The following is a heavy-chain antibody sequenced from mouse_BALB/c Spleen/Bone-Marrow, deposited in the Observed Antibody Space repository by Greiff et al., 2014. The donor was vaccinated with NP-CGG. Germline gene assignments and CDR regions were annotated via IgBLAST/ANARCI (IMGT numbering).Heavy chain of an antibody. CDR1: GFAFSSYD. D-gene: IGHD1-1*01. Sequence: DVHLVESGGGLVKPGGSLKLSCAASGFAFSSYDMSWVRQTPEKRLEWVAYISSGGGSTYYSDTVKGRFTISRDNAKNTLYLQMSSLKSEDTAMYYCVRQILRGFAYWGQGTLVTVSA. CDR3: VRQILRGFAY. CDR2: ISSGGGST. J-gene: IGHJ3*01. V-gene: IGHV5-12-1*01.